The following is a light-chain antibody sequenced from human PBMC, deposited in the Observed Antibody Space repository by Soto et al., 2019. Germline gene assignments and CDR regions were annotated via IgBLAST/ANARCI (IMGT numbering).Light chain of an antibody. Sequence: DIQMTQSPSTLSASVGDRVTIPCRASQSISSWLAWYQQKPGKAPNLLIYSTSTLQSGVPSRFSGSGSETDFTLTISSLQPEDFATYSCQQSYSTTWTFGQGTKVDIK. CDR3: QQSYSTTWT. V-gene: IGKV1-39*01. CDR2: STS. CDR1: QSISSW. J-gene: IGKJ1*01.